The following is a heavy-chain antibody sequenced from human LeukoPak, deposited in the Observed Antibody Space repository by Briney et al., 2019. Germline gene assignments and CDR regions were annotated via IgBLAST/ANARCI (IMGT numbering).Heavy chain of an antibody. J-gene: IGHJ4*02. CDR3: ARAPITMVRGTGGFDY. Sequence: GGSLRLSCAASGFTFSTYAMSWVRQAPGKGLEWVSAIRGSGGSTSYADSVEGRFTISRDNSKNTLYLQMNSLRAEDTAVYYCARAPITMVRGTGGFDYWGQGTLVTVSS. CDR1: GFTFSTYA. V-gene: IGHV3-23*01. D-gene: IGHD3-10*01. CDR2: IRGSGGST.